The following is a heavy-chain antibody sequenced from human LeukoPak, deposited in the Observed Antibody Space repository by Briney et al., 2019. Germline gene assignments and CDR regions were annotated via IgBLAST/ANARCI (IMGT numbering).Heavy chain of an antibody. V-gene: IGHV3-21*01. CDR2: ISSSSSYI. Sequence: GGSLRLSCAACGFTFSSYSMNWVRQAPGKGLEWVSSISSSSSYIYYADSVKGRFTISRDNAKNSLYLQMNSLRAEDTAVYYCAREIYCSSTSCYRAYYMDVWGKGTTVTVSS. J-gene: IGHJ6*03. CDR3: AREIYCSSTSCYRAYYMDV. CDR1: GFTFSSYS. D-gene: IGHD2-2*02.